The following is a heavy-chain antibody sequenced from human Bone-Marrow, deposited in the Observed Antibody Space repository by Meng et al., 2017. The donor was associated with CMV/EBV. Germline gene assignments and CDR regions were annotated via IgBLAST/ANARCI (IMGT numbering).Heavy chain of an antibody. CDR3: ARENIVVVPANEEFQGWFDP. V-gene: IGHV4-61*01. D-gene: IGHD2-2*01. J-gene: IGHJ5*01. Sequence: SETLSLTCTVSGGSVSSGSYYWSWIRQPPGKGLEWIGYIYYSGSTNYNPSLKSRVTISVDTSKNQFSLELSSVTAADTAVYYCARENIVVVPANEEFQGWFDPWGQGTRVTVSS. CDR2: IYYSGST. CDR1: GGSVSSGSYY.